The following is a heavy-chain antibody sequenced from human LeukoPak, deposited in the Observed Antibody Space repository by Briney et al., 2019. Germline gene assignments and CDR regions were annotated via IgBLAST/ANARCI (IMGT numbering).Heavy chain of an antibody. CDR3: AREADTAMVGDAFDI. D-gene: IGHD5-18*01. V-gene: IGHV3-7*01. Sequence: PGGSLRLSCAASGFTFSSYWMSWVRQAPGKGLEGVANKKQDGSEKYYVDSVKGRFTISRDNAKNSLYLQMNSLRAEDTAVYYCAREADTAMVGDAFDIWGQGTMVTVSS. CDR1: GFTFSSYW. J-gene: IGHJ3*02. CDR2: KKQDGSEK.